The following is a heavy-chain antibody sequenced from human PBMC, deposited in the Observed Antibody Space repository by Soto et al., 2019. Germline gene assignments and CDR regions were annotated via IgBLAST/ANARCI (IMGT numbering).Heavy chain of an antibody. V-gene: IGHV3-23*01. CDR2: ISGSGYTP. J-gene: IGHJ3*01. CDR3: AKDRGIIVKAGDAFDV. Sequence: EVQLLESGGGLLQPGGSLRLSCAASGFTFNTYAMSWVRQAPGRGLEWVSGISGSGYTPYYADSVKGRFTISRDNSRNTLYLQMNSLRADDTAVYYCAKDRGIIVKAGDAFDVWGQGTKVTVSS. CDR1: GFTFNTYA. D-gene: IGHD3-16*02.